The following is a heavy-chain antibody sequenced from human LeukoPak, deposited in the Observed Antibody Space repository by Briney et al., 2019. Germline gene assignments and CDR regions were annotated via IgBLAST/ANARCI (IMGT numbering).Heavy chain of an antibody. Sequence: SGGSLRLSCAASGFTFSSYGMHWVRQAPGKGLEWVAFIRYDGSNKYYADSVKGRFTISRDNSKNTLYLQMKSLRVEGTAIYYCAKVEMSTSPGGIDYWGQGTLVTVSS. J-gene: IGHJ4*02. CDR3: AKVEMSTSPGGIDY. V-gene: IGHV3-30*02. D-gene: IGHD5-24*01. CDR2: IRYDGSNK. CDR1: GFTFSSYG.